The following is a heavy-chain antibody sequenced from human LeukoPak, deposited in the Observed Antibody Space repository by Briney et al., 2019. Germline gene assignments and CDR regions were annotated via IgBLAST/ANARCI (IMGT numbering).Heavy chain of an antibody. CDR1: GFTFDDYA. J-gene: IGHJ4*02. D-gene: IGHD2-2*01. Sequence: GGSLRLSCAASGFTFDDYAMQWVRQAPGKGLEWVSLISWDGGSTYYADSVKGRFTISRDNSKNSLYLQMNSLRAEDTALYYCAKGMIVVVPAAPFDYWGQGTLVTVSS. CDR2: ISWDGGST. CDR3: AKGMIVVVPAAPFDY. V-gene: IGHV3-43D*04.